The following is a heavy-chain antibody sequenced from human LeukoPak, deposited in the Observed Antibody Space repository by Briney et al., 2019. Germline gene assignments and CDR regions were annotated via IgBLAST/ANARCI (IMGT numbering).Heavy chain of an antibody. J-gene: IGHJ4*02. V-gene: IGHV5-51*01. D-gene: IGHD1-14*01. CDR2: IYPADSDT. CDR3: ARHPTMNRADY. Sequence: GESLKISCKGSGYSSASYWIGWVRHMPGKGLEWLGIIYPADSDTRYSPSFQGQVIISVDNSISTAYLQWSSLKASDTAIYFCARHPTMNRADYWGQGTLLTVSS. CDR1: GYSSASYW.